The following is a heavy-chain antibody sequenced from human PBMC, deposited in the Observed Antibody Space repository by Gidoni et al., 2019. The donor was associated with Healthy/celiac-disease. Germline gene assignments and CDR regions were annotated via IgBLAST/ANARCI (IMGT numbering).Heavy chain of an antibody. Sequence: EVQLVESGGGLVQPGGSLRLSCAAYAFTFSSYAMSWVRQAPGKGLEWVSAISGSGGGTYYADSVKGRFTISRDNSKNTLYLQMNSLRAEDTAVYYCAKDENSSGWYIPVSIWGQGTMVTVSS. CDR3: AKDENSSGWYIPVSI. D-gene: IGHD6-19*01. V-gene: IGHV3-23*04. CDR2: ISGSGGGT. CDR1: AFTFSSYA. J-gene: IGHJ3*02.